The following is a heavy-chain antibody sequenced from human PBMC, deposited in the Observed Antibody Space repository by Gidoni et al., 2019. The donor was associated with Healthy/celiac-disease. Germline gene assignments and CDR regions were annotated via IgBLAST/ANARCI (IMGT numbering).Heavy chain of an antibody. J-gene: IGHJ4*02. D-gene: IGHD4-17*01. CDR2: ISSSSSHI. CDR1: GFTFSSYS. V-gene: IGHV3-21*01. Sequence: EVQLVESGGGLVKPGGSLRLSCAASGFTFSSYSMNWVRQAPGKGLEWVSSISSSSSHIYYTDSVKGRFTISRDNAKNSLYLQMNSLRAEDTAVYYCARDRLSHDYGDPGYFDYWGQGTLVTVSS. CDR3: ARDRLSHDYGDPGYFDY.